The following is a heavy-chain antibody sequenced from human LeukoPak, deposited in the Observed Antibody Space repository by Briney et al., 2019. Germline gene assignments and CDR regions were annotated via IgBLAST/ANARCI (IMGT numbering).Heavy chain of an antibody. J-gene: IGHJ3*02. Sequence: PGGSLRLSCAASGFTFSSYSMNWVRQAPGKGLEWVSSISSSSSYIYYADSVKGRFTISRDNAKNSLYLQMNSLRAEDTAVYYCARVGVVVISSSEDHDAFDIWGQGTMVTVSS. V-gene: IGHV3-21*01. CDR2: ISSSSSYI. D-gene: IGHD3-22*01. CDR3: ARVGVVVISSSEDHDAFDI. CDR1: GFTFSSYS.